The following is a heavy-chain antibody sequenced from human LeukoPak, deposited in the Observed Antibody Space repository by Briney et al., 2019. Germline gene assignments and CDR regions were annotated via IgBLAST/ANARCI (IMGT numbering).Heavy chain of an antibody. J-gene: IGHJ4*02. D-gene: IGHD6-13*01. V-gene: IGHV3-30*04. Sequence: GGSLRLSCAASGFTFSSYAMHWVRQAPGKGLEWVAVISYDGSNKYYADPVKGRFTISRDNSKNTLYLQMNSLRAEDTAVYYCATTGYSNRNYWGQGTLVTVSS. CDR2: ISYDGSNK. CDR1: GFTFSSYA. CDR3: ATTGYSNRNY.